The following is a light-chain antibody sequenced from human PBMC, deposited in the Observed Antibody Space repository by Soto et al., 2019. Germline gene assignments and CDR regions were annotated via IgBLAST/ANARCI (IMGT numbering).Light chain of an antibody. CDR1: QTISTW. J-gene: IGKJ1*01. Sequence: DIQVTQSPPTLSASVGDRVTITCRASQTISTWMAWYQQKPGKAPKLLVYVASTLQSSVASRFSGSGSGTEFTLIISGLQPDDSATYYCQQYTNTNNPWMFGQGTKVDIK. CDR3: QQYTNTNNPWM. CDR2: VAS. V-gene: IGKV1-5*01.